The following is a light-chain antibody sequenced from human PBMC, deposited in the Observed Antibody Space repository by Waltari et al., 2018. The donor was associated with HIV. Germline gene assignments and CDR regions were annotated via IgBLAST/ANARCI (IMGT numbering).Light chain of an antibody. CDR3: QSGDSTGTSMI. Sequence: SDELTQPPSVSVSPGQTARITCSGDALPKQYVYWYQQKPGQTPVVVMNKDTERPSRIPDRFSGSSSGTTVTLTISGVQAEDEGDYYCQSGDSTGTSMIFGGGTKLTVL. J-gene: IGLJ2*01. CDR1: ALPKQY. CDR2: KDT. V-gene: IGLV3-25*03.